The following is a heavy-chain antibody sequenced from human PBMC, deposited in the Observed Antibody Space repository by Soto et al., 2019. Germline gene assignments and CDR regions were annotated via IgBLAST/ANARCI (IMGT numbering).Heavy chain of an antibody. Sequence: SGGSLRLSCAASGFTFSSYAMHWVRQAPGKGLEWVAVISYDGSNKYYADSVKGRFTISRDNSKNTLYLQMNSLRAEDTAVYYCARDLGDDYSNYPFDYWGQGTLVTVSS. D-gene: IGHD4-4*01. V-gene: IGHV3-30-3*01. CDR2: ISYDGSNK. CDR1: GFTFSSYA. CDR3: ARDLGDDYSNYPFDY. J-gene: IGHJ4*02.